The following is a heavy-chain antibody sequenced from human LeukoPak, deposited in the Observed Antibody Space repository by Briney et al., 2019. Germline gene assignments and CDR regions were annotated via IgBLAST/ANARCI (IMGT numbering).Heavy chain of an antibody. V-gene: IGHV4-59*01. CDR1: GGSTSSDY. CDR3: ARGAGWYGI. CDR2: IYYSGST. J-gene: IGHJ4*02. D-gene: IGHD6-19*01. Sequence: SEALSLTCTVSGGSTSSDYWSWIRQPPGKGLEWIGYIYYSGSTKYNPSLKSRVTISLDTSKNQLSLKLNSVTAADTAVYYCARGAGWYGIWAQRTLVTVSS.